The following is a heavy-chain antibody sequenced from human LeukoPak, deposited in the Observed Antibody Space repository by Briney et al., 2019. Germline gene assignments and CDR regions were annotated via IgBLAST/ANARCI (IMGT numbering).Heavy chain of an antibody. D-gene: IGHD3-3*01. Sequence: GASVKVSCKVSGYTLTELSMHWVRQAPGKGLEWMGGFDPEDGETIYAQKFQGRVTMTEDTSTDTAYMELSSLRSEDTAVYYCATYSELFGVVIFDYWGQGTLVTVSS. CDR2: FDPEDGET. J-gene: IGHJ4*02. CDR3: ATYSELFGVVIFDY. V-gene: IGHV1-24*01. CDR1: GYTLTELS.